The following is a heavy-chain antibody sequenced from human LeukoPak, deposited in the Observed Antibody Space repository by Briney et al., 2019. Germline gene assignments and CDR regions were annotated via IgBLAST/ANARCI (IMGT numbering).Heavy chain of an antibody. Sequence: GGSLRLSCAASGFTFNDYAMHWVRQAPGKGLEWVSGISWNSGTIGYADSVKGRFTISRDNAKNSLFLKMNSLRAEDTALYYWAKDLQQLVRGDFDYWGQGTLVTVSS. CDR3: AKDLQQLVRGDFDY. D-gene: IGHD6-13*01. V-gene: IGHV3-9*01. CDR1: GFTFNDYA. CDR2: ISWNSGTI. J-gene: IGHJ4*02.